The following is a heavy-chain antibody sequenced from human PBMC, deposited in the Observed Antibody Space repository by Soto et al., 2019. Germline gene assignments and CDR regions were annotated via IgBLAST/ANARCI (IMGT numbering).Heavy chain of an antibody. CDR2: IKSKGGGGTA. J-gene: IGHJ6*01. D-gene: IGHD6-13*01. CDR1: GFSFSPAW. Sequence: EVQLVESGGGLVAPGGSLTLSCAASGFSFSPAWMNWVRQAPGKGLEWVGLIKSKGGGGTADYASPVKGRFIISRDDAKNPIYQQLNSLKPQYTDLYYCIWQQASYDGRAVWGQGTRVTVSS. V-gene: IGHV3-15*07. CDR3: IWQQASYDGRAV.